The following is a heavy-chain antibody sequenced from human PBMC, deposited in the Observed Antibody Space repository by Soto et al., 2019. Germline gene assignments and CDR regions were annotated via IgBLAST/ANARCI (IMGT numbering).Heavy chain of an antibody. CDR1: GYTFTGYA. D-gene: IGHD6-19*01. CDR2: INAGNGNA. Sequence: QVQLVQSGAEEKKPGASVKVSCKASGYTFTGYAMHWVRQAPGQRLEWMGWINAGNGNAKYSQKFQGRVTITRYTAASTAYMALSRLRSEDTAVYYCARAVAVPADFDYWGQGTLVTVSS. V-gene: IGHV1-3*05. J-gene: IGHJ4*02. CDR3: ARAVAVPADFDY.